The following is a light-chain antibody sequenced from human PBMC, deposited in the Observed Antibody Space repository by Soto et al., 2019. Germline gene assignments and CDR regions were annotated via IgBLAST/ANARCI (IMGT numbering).Light chain of an antibody. CDR1: SSNIGAGYD. CDR2: ANS. CDR3: QSYDSTLSGSEV. V-gene: IGLV1-40*01. J-gene: IGLJ2*01. Sequence: QPVLTQPPSVSGAPGQRVTISCTGSSSNIGAGYDVHWYQQLPGTAPKLLINANSNRPSGVPDRFSGSKSGTSASLAITGLQAEDEADYYCQSYDSTLSGSEVFGGGTKLTVL.